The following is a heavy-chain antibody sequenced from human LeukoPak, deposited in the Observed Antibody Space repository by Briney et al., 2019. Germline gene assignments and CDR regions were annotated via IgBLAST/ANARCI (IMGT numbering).Heavy chain of an antibody. V-gene: IGHV3-21*01. Sequence: GGSLRLSXAASGFTFSSYSMNWVRQPPGPGQEWVSSVSSSSRYIYYAQSVTGRLTHSRDKAKNSLYLQMHSLRAEYTAVYYCARPTSTVAFDIWGQGTMVTVSS. CDR3: ARPTSTVAFDI. CDR1: GFTFSSYS. CDR2: VSSSSRYI. D-gene: IGHD4-11*01. J-gene: IGHJ3*02.